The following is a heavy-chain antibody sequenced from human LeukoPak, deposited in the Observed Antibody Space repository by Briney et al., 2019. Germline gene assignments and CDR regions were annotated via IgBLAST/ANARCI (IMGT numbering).Heavy chain of an antibody. V-gene: IGHV1-2*06. CDR2: INPNSGDT. Sequence: ASVKVSCKASGYTFTGYHMHWVRQAPGQGLEWVGRINPNSGDTNYAQKFQGRVTMTRDTSISTAYMELSRLRSDDTAVYYCARDYCSSTSCLFDYWGQGTLVTVSS. CDR3: ARDYCSSTSCLFDY. J-gene: IGHJ4*02. CDR1: GYTFTGYH. D-gene: IGHD2-2*01.